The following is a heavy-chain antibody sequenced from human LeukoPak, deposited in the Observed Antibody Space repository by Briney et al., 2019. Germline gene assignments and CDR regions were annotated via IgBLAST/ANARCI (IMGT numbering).Heavy chain of an antibody. V-gene: IGHV3-23*01. CDR2: ISGSGGST. CDR1: GFTVSSNY. CDR3: AKVPYSSGWSFDY. D-gene: IGHD6-19*01. J-gene: IGHJ4*02. Sequence: GGSLGLSCAASGFTVSSNYMSWVRQAPGKGLEWVSAISGSGGSTYYADSVKGRFTISRDNSKNTLYLQMNSLRAEDTAVYYCAKVPYSSGWSFDYWGQGTLVTVSS.